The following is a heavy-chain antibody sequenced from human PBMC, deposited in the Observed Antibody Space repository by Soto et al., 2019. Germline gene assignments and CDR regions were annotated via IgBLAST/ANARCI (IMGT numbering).Heavy chain of an antibody. D-gene: IGHD4-4*01. J-gene: IGHJ4*02. CDR1: GFTFSTYS. CDR2: ISGSGNYT. Sequence: GVSLRLSCAASGFTFSTYSMNWVRQAPGKGLEWVSSISGSGNYTHYADFLRGRFTISRDNAKTSLYLQMNSLRAEDTAVYYCAREGINNYTEYYFDSWGQGTVVTVSS. CDR3: AREGINNYTEYYFDS. V-gene: IGHV3-21*01.